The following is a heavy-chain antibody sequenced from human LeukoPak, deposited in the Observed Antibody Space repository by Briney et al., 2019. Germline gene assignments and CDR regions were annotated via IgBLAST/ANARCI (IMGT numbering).Heavy chain of an antibody. J-gene: IGHJ4*02. V-gene: IGHV3-21*01. CDR2: ISSSSSYI. Sequence: GGSLRLSCAASGFTFSSYSMNWVRQAPGKGLEWVSSISSSSSYIYYADSVKGRFTISRDNAKNSLYLQMHSLRAEDTAVYYCVRDNPRCCGVVPADIDDYWGQGTLVTVSS. CDR1: GFTFSSYS. CDR3: VRDNPRCCGVVPADIDDY. D-gene: IGHD2-15*01.